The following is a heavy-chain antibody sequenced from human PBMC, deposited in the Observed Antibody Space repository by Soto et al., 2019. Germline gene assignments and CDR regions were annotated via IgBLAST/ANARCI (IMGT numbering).Heavy chain of an antibody. V-gene: IGHV1-18*01. Sequence: ASVKVSCKASGYTFTSYGISWVRQAPGQGLEWMGWISAYNGNTNYAQKLQGRVTMTTDTSTSTAYMELRSLRSDDTAVYYCARDAPSMARGVILTDDFYGLDVWGQGTTVTVSS. CDR1: GYTFTSYG. J-gene: IGHJ6*02. CDR3: ARDAPSMARGVILTDDFYGLDV. D-gene: IGHD3-10*01. CDR2: ISAYNGNT.